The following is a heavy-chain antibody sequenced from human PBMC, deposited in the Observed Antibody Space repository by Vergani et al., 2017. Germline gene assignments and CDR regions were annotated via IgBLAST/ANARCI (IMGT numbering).Heavy chain of an antibody. CDR1: GYTFTGYY. J-gene: IGHJ4*02. CDR3: ARPHDYGDSFDY. D-gene: IGHD4-17*01. V-gene: IGHV1-8*02. Sequence: QVQLVQSGAEVKKPGASVKVSCKASGYTFTGYYMHWVRQAPGQGLEWMGWINPNSGNTGYAQKCQGRVTMTRNTSISTAYMELSSLRSEDTAVYYCARPHDYGDSFDYWGQGTLVTVSS. CDR2: INPNSGNT.